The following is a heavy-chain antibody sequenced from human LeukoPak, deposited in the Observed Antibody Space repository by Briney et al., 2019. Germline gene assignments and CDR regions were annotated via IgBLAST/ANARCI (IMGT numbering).Heavy chain of an antibody. V-gene: IGHV3-7*03. CDR3: AKGYYYDSSGYLDAFDI. D-gene: IGHD3-22*01. Sequence: PGGSLRLSCAASGFTFSSYWMSWVRQAPGKGLEWVANIKQDGSEKYYVDSVKGRFTISRDNAKNSLYLQMNSLRAEDTALYYCAKGYYYDSSGYLDAFDIWGQGTMVTVSS. CDR1: GFTFSSYW. CDR2: IKQDGSEK. J-gene: IGHJ3*02.